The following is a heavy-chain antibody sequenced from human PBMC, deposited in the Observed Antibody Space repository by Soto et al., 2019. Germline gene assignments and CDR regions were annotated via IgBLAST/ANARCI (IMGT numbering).Heavy chain of an antibody. CDR2: IYYSGST. J-gene: IGHJ3*02. CDR1: GGSISSYY. Sequence: SETLSLTCTVSGGSISSYYWSWIRQPPGKGLEWIGYIYYSGSTNYNPSIKSRDTISVDTSKNKFSMKLSTVTAADSAVYYCARYVRFLEWSNDAFDIWGQGTMVTVSS. CDR3: ARYVRFLEWSNDAFDI. D-gene: IGHD3-3*01. V-gene: IGHV4-59*01.